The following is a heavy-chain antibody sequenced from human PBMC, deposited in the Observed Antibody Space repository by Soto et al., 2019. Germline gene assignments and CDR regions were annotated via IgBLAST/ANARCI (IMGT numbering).Heavy chain of an antibody. D-gene: IGHD6-19*01. J-gene: IGHJ3*02. Sequence: QVQLVQSGAEMREPGSSVKVSCKASGGTFSSSAINWLRQAPGQGPEWMGGIIPTFGTANYIEKFRGRVTITADTSTSTAYMYVSSLTSDDTAMYFCARSETAGHRGFDIWGQGTMVTVSS. CDR1: GGTFSSSA. CDR2: IIPTFGTA. CDR3: ARSETAGHRGFDI. V-gene: IGHV1-69*06.